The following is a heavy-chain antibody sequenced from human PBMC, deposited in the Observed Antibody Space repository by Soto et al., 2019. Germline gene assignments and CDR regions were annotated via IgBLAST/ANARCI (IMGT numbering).Heavy chain of an antibody. Sequence: GSLRLSCAASGFTVSSNYMSWVRQAPGKGLEWVSVIYSGGSTYYADSVKGRFTISRDNSKNTLYLQMNSLSAEDTAVYYCARDQGSSSSWYFDYWGQGTLVTVSS. CDR3: ARDQGSSSSWYFDY. V-gene: IGHV3-53*01. J-gene: IGHJ4*02. CDR2: IYSGGST. D-gene: IGHD6-6*01. CDR1: GFTVSSNY.